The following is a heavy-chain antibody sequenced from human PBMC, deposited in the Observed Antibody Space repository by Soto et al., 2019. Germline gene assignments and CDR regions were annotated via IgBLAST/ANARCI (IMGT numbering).Heavy chain of an antibody. CDR2: ISGSGGST. V-gene: IGHV3-23*01. J-gene: IGHJ4*02. CDR1: GFTFSSYA. CDR3: AKVDDILTGYHPFDY. Sequence: HPGGSLRLSCAASGFTFSSYAMSWVRQAPGKGLEWVSAISGSGGSTYYADSVKGRFTISRDNSKNTLYLQMNSLRAEDTAVYYCAKVDDILTGYHPFDYWGQGTLVTVSS. D-gene: IGHD3-9*01.